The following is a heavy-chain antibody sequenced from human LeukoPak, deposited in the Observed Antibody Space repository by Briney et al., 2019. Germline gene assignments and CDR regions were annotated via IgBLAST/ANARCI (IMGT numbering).Heavy chain of an antibody. CDR1: GFTFSSYG. CDR2: ISSNGGST. V-gene: IGHV3-64D*09. CDR3: VKGYCSSISCYGDY. D-gene: IGHD2-2*01. J-gene: IGHJ4*02. Sequence: PGGSLRLSCAASGFTFSSYGMHWVRQASGKGLEYVSAISSNGGSTYYADSVKGRFTISRDNSKNTLYLQMSSLRAEDTAVYYCVKGYCSSISCYGDYWGQGTLVTVSS.